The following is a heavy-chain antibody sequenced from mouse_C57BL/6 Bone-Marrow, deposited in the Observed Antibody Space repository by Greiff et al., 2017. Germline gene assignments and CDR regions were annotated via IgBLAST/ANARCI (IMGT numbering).Heavy chain of an antibody. J-gene: IGHJ1*03. D-gene: IGHD1-1*01. Sequence: QVQLQQPGAELVRPGSSVKLSCKASGYTFTSYWMHWVKQRPIQGLEWIGNIDPSDSETHYNQKFKDKATLTVDKSSSTAYMPLSSLTSEDSAVYYCARGGSSRHWYFDVWGTGTTVTVSS. V-gene: IGHV1-52*01. CDR2: IDPSDSET. CDR1: GYTFTSYW. CDR3: ARGGSSRHWYFDV.